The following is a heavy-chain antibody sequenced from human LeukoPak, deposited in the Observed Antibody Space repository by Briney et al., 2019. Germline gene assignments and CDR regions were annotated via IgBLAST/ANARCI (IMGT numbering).Heavy chain of an antibody. J-gene: IGHJ3*02. CDR1: GFTFSKHW. Sequence: GGSLRLSCAASGFTFSKHWMNWVRQAPGKGLEWVANIKQDGSEIYYVDSVKGQFTISRDNAKNSLFLQMNSLRGEDSAVYHCARSGPPYGLDIWGQGTMVTVSS. V-gene: IGHV3-7*04. CDR3: ARSGPPYGLDI. D-gene: IGHD1-1*01. CDR2: IKQDGSEI.